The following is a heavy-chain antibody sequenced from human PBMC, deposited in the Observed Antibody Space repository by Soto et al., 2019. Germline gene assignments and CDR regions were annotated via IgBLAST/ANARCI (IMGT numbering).Heavy chain of an antibody. Sequence: PSETXSLACTVSVFSISIFYNCWSWIRQHPGNGLEWIGYIYYSGKTYYNPSLKSRVIISLDTSKNQFSLMLSSVTAADTALYYCARNVDTDIIGTWLDPWGQGTLV. CDR2: IYYSGKT. J-gene: IGHJ5*02. CDR1: VFSISIFYNC. D-gene: IGHD5-18*01. V-gene: IGHV4-31*03. CDR3: ARNVDTDIIGTWLDP.